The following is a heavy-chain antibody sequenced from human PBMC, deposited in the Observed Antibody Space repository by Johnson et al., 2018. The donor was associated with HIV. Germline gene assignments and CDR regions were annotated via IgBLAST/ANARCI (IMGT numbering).Heavy chain of an antibody. Sequence: QVQLVESGGGLVKPGGSLRPSCAGSGFTFSDHYMSWVRQAPGKGLEWVSFISSSGSTIYYSDSVKGRFTISRDNAKNTLYLQMNILTADDTAVYYCARDQAYSSSWEGVFDIWGQGTRVIVSS. J-gene: IGHJ3*02. D-gene: IGHD6-13*01. CDR3: ARDQAYSSSWEGVFDI. CDR2: ISSSGSTI. V-gene: IGHV3-11*04. CDR1: GFTFSDHY.